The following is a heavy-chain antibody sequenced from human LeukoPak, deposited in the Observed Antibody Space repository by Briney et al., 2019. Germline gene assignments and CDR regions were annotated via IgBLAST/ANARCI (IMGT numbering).Heavy chain of an antibody. D-gene: IGHD3-16*01. CDR1: GFTFSNYE. CDR2: ISRSGSTI. CDR3: AKVAGSYRTFDY. Sequence: GGSLRLSCAASGFTFSNYEMNWVRQAPGKGLEWVSYISRSGSTIYYADSVKGRFTISRDNAKNSLYLQMNSLRAEDTAVYYCAKVAGSYRTFDYWGQGTLVTVSS. V-gene: IGHV3-48*03. J-gene: IGHJ4*02.